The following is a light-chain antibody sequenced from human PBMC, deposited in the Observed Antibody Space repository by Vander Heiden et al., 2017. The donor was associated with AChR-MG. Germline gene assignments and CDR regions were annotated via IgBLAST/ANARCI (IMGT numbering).Light chain of an antibody. CDR2: AAS. J-gene: IGKJ4*01. V-gene: IGKV1-27*01. CDR1: QGISNY. CDR3: QKYNSAPLT. Sequence: DIQMTQSPSSLSASVGDRVTITCRASQGISNYLAWFQQKPEKVPKLLIYAASTLQSGVPSRFSGSGSGTDFTPTISSLQPEDVATYYCQKYNSAPLTFGGGTKVEIK.